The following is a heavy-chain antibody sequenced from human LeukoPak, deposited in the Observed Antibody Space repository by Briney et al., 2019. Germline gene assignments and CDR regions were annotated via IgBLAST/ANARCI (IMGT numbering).Heavy chain of an antibody. D-gene: IGHD3-16*01. CDR2: LSGSSGTI. J-gene: IGHJ6*03. CDR1: GFTFITYS. CDR3: ARRPELGVLYYMDV. V-gene: IGHV3-48*01. Sequence: GGSLRLSCAASGFTFITYSMNWVRQAPGKGLEWVSYLSGSSGTIYYADSVKGRFTISGDNAKNSLYLQMNSLRAEDTAVYYCARRPELGVLYYMDVWGKGTTVTVSS.